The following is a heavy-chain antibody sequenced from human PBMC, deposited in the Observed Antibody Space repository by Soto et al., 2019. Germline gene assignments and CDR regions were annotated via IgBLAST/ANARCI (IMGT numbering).Heavy chain of an antibody. V-gene: IGHV3-21*01. CDR3: VRERGLSSFYGMDV. D-gene: IGHD3-10*01. CDR1: GFTITSYS. J-gene: IGHJ6*02. Sequence: LRVSCAASGFTITSYSMNWVRQASGKGLEWVASISSSSSHIYYADSVKGRFTISRDNARNSLYLQMNTLRADDTAVYYCVRERGLSSFYGMDVWGQGTTVTVSS. CDR2: ISSSSSHI.